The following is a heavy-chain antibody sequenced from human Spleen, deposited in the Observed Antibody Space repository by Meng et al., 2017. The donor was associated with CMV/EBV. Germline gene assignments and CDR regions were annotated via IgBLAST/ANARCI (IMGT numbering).Heavy chain of an antibody. CDR1: FTSYY. J-gene: IGHJ3*02. Sequence: FTSYYMHWVRKAPGQGLEWMGIINPSGGSTSYAQKFQGRVTMTRDTSTSTVYMELSSLRSEDTAVYYCALAYCSSTSCYGGDAFDIWGQGTMVTVSS. CDR2: INPSGGST. D-gene: IGHD2-2*01. V-gene: IGHV1-46*01. CDR3: ALAYCSSTSCYGGDAFDI.